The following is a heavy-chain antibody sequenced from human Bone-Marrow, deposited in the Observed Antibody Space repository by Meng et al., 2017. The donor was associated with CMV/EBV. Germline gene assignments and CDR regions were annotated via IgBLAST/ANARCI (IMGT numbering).Heavy chain of an antibody. CDR1: GFTFSSSS. Sequence: GESLKISCAASGFTFSSSSMHWVRQASGKGLEWVGRIRSGANSDATAYAASVEGRFTISRDDSKNTAYLQMNSLKTEDTTVYYCSRGGYNSYYYGMDVWGQGTTVTFSS. V-gene: IGHV3-73*01. D-gene: IGHD1-1*01. J-gene: IGHJ6*02. CDR3: SRGGYNSYYYGMDV. CDR2: IRSGANSDAT.